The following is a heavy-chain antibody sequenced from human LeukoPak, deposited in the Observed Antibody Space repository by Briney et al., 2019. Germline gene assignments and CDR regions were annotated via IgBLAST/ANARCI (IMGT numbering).Heavy chain of an antibody. CDR2: VSGDGGTT. Sequence: GGSLRLSCAASGFTFSSFAMTWVRQAPGKGLEWASGVSGDGGTTYFADSVKGRFTISRDNSKNALYLQMNSLRAEDTAVYYCPRGVGGRDGSGYHAPWYFDYWGQGTLVTVSS. CDR1: GFTFSSFA. J-gene: IGHJ4*02. V-gene: IGHV3-23*01. CDR3: PRGVGGRDGSGYHAPWYFDY. D-gene: IGHD3-22*01.